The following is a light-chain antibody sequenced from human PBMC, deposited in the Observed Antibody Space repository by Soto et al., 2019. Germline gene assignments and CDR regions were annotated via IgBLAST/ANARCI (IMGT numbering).Light chain of an antibody. V-gene: IGKV3D-20*02. Sequence: EIVLTQSPGTLSLSPGERATLSCRASQSVSSTYLAWCQQKPGQAPRLLIHDASSRATGIPARFSGSGSGTDFTLTISSLEPEDFAVYYCQQRNNWPPSITFGPGTRLEIK. CDR2: DAS. CDR3: QQRNNWPPSIT. J-gene: IGKJ5*01. CDR1: QSVSSTY.